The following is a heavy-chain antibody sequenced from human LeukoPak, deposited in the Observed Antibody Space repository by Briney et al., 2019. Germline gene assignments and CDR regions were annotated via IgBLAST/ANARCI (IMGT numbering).Heavy chain of an antibody. Sequence: SETLTLTCTVSSGSLSSSSYYWGRVPQAPGRGGVWTGSIYYSVSTYYNPSVKSRTTISVDASKTLFSLKLSSVTAAATAVDYCARDGSRYFDYYMDLWGKGTTVTISS. CDR3: ARDGSRYFDYYMDL. V-gene: IGHV4-39*07. CDR2: IYYSVST. D-gene: IGHD3-9*01. J-gene: IGHJ6*03. CDR1: SGSLSSSSYY.